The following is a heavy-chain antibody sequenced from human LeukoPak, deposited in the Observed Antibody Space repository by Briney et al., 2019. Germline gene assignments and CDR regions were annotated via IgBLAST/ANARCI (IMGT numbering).Heavy chain of an antibody. CDR1: GFTVSNNY. CDR3: ARDPRGYYDSSGLSGYDY. CDR2: IYGAGNT. J-gene: IGHJ4*02. D-gene: IGHD3-22*01. Sequence: GGSLRLSCAASGFTVSNNYMNWVRQAPGKGLEWVSVIYGAGNTYYADSVKGRFTISRDNSKNTLYLQKNSLRAEDTAVYYCARDPRGYYDSSGLSGYDYWGQGTLVTVSS. V-gene: IGHV3-66*01.